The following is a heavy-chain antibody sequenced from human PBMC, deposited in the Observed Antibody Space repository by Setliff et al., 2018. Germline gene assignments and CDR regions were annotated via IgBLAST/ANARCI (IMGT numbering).Heavy chain of an antibody. Sequence: SETLSLTCTVSRGSIYSYFWSWIRQPPGKGLEWLGYIYHNGNTNYNPSLTSRVTMSVDTSKSQFSLKLRSVTAADTAVYYCARGSDYYDTSGYLYYFDYWGQGTLVTVPQ. CDR2: IYHNGNT. CDR1: RGSIYSYF. CDR3: ARGSDYYDTSGYLYYFDY. J-gene: IGHJ4*02. V-gene: IGHV4-59*01. D-gene: IGHD3-22*01.